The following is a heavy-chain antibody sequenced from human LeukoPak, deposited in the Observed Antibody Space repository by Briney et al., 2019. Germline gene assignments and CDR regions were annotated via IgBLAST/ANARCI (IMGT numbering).Heavy chain of an antibody. CDR2: IYPRDSDT. Sequence: GESLKISCKGSGYSFTSYWIGWVRQMPGKGLEWMGIIYPRDSDTRYSPSFQGQVTISADKSISTAYLQWSSLKASDTAMYYCARHGSGSYNYYYYGMDVWGQGTAVTVS. D-gene: IGHD1-26*01. V-gene: IGHV5-51*01. CDR3: ARHGSGSYNYYYYGMDV. J-gene: IGHJ6*02. CDR1: GYSFTSYW.